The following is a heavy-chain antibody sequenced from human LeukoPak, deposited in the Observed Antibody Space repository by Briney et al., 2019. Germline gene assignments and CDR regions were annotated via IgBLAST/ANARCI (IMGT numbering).Heavy chain of an antibody. CDR3: ARSGPSRYYDSSGYSDY. D-gene: IGHD3-22*01. V-gene: IGHV1-18*01. CDR1: GYTFTSYG. Sequence: ASVKVSCKASGYTFTSYGISWVRQAPGQGLEWMGWISAYSGNTNYAQKLQGRVTMTTDTSTSTAYMELRSLRSDDTAVYYCARSGPSRYYDSSGYSDYWGQGTLVTVSS. J-gene: IGHJ4*02. CDR2: ISAYSGNT.